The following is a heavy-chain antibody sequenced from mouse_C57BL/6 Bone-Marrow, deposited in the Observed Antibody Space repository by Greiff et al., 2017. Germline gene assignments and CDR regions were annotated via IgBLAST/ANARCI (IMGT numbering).Heavy chain of an antibody. V-gene: IGHV1-18*01. D-gene: IGHD2-3*01. Sequence: EVQLQQSGPELVKPGASVKIPCKASGYTFTDYNMDWVKQSHGKSLEWIGDINPNNGGTIYNQKFKGKATLTVEESSSTAYMELRSLTSEDTAVYYCARGNGYYPYWYFDVWGTGTTVTVSS. CDR1: GYTFTDYN. CDR3: ARGNGYYPYWYFDV. CDR2: INPNNGGT. J-gene: IGHJ1*03.